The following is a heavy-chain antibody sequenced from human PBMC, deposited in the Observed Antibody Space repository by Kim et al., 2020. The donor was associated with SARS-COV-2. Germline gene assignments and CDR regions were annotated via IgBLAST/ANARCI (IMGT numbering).Heavy chain of an antibody. CDR1: GYTFTSYY. CDR3: VRPGKAGDYVYWFDP. Sequence: ASVKVSCKASGYTFTSYYMHWVRQAPGQGLEWMGIINPSGDSITYAQKFQGRVTMTRDTSTSTVYMELSSLRSEDTAVYYCVRPGKAGDYVYWFDPWRQGTLVTVSS. CDR2: INPSGDSI. D-gene: IGHD4-17*01. V-gene: IGHV1-46*01. J-gene: IGHJ5*02.